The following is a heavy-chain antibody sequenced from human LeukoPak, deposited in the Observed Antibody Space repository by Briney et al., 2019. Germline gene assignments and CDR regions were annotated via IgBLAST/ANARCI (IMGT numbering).Heavy chain of an antibody. CDR3: TRVPGYSSTWHSDC. CDR2: ISPDNDNT. J-gene: IGHJ4*02. D-gene: IGHD6-13*01. Sequence: ASLKVSCKASGYSFNTCGISWVRQAPGQGIEWMGWISPDNDNTDYAEKFQGRVTMTTDTSTRTAYLELRSLRSDDTALYYCTRVPGYSSTWHSDCWGQGTLVTVSS. CDR1: GYSFNTCG. V-gene: IGHV1-18*01.